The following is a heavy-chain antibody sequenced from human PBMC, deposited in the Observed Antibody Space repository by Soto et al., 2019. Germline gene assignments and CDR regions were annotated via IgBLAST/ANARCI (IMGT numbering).Heavy chain of an antibody. Sequence: SETLSLTCTVSGGSFNSGGYYWSWIRQHPGKGLEWIGYIYNSVITYYNPSLKSRVTISLNTSENQFSLKLSSVTAADTAVYYCARGVYPWGQGTLVTV. CDR3: ARGVYP. J-gene: IGHJ5*02. CDR1: GGSFNSGGYY. D-gene: IGHD6-13*01. V-gene: IGHV4-31*03. CDR2: IYNSVIT.